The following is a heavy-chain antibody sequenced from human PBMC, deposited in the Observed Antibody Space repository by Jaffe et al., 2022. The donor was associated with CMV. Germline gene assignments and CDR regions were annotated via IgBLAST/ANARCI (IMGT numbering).Heavy chain of an antibody. D-gene: IGHD3-16*01. CDR3: AKEVNAYALIYMDV. CDR2: ISPSGST. CDR1: GGSMSNW. V-gene: IGHV4-4*02. Sequence: QMQLRESGPGQVKPWGTLSLTCAVSGGSMSNWWTWVRQPPGKGLEWIAEISPSGSTNYNPSLKSRVIISVDKSKKQFSLRLTSVTAADTAMYYCAKEVNAYALIYMDVWGKGTTVTVSS. J-gene: IGHJ6*03.